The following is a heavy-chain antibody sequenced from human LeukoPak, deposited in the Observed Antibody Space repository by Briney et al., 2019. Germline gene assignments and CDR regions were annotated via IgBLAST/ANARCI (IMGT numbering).Heavy chain of an antibody. CDR1: GGSISSYY. V-gene: IGHV4-4*07. J-gene: IGHJ6*02. CDR3: AGTVAGPYYYYYGMDV. CDR2: IYTSGST. D-gene: IGHD6-19*01. Sequence: SETLSLTCTVSGGSISSYYWSWIRQPAGKGLEWIGRIYTSGSTNYNPSLKSRVTMSVDTSKNQFSLKLSSVTAADTAVYYCAGTVAGPYYYYYGMDVWGQGATVTVSS.